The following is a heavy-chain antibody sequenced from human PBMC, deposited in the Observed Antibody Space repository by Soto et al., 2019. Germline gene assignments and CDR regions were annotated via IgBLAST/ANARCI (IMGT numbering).Heavy chain of an antibody. J-gene: IGHJ4*02. CDR3: ARGWGRWPHEKPGDY. D-gene: IGHD3-16*01. V-gene: IGHV1-8*01. Sequence: QVQLVQSGAELKEPGASVKVSCTASEYTFVNHDIKWVRQAPGRGLEWMGWMNPNSGNSGFAQKLQDRVTMTSDTSRDTDYMDLRTLRSEDTAGYYCARGWGRWPHEKPGDYWGQGTLVTVS. CDR1: EYTFVNHD. CDR2: MNPNSGNS.